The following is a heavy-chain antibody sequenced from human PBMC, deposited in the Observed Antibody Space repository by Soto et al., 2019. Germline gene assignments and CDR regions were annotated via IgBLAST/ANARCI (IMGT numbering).Heavy chain of an antibody. CDR1: GFTFISYG. CDR2: ISYDGSNK. CDR3: AKGGRTTVTHYYYYYGMDV. V-gene: IGHV3-30*18. Sequence: SLRLSCAASGFTFISYGIHFSRHSPWNRLVWVAVISYDGSNKYYADSVKGRFTISRDNSKNTLYLQMNSLRAEDTAVYYCAKGGRTTVTHYYYYYGMDVWGQGTTVTVSS. D-gene: IGHD4-4*01. J-gene: IGHJ6*02.